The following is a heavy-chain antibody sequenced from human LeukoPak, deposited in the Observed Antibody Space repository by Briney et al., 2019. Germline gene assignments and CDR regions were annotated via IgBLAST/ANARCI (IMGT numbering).Heavy chain of an antibody. V-gene: IGHV4-39*07. J-gene: IGHJ4*02. CDR2: IYYSGST. CDR3: ARDPNWGKGHFDY. D-gene: IGHD7-27*01. CDR1: GGSISSSSYY. Sequence: SETLSLTCTVSGGSISSSSYYWGWLRQPPGKGLEWIGSIYYSGSTYYNPSLKSRVTISVDTSKNQFSLKLSSVTAADTAVYYCARDPNWGKGHFDYWGQGTLVTVSS.